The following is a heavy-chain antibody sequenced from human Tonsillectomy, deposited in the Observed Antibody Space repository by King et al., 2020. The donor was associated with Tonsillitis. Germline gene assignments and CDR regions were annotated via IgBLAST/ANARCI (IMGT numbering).Heavy chain of an antibody. Sequence: VQLVESGAEVKKPGSSVKVSCKTSGGTFSSYAFTWVRQAPGQGLEWMGRIIPILGIANYAQKFQGRVTITADKSTSTTYMELSSLTSEDTAVYYCAGASSIVVPAADGFWGQGTLVTVSS. CDR1: GGTFSSYA. V-gene: IGHV1-69*09. D-gene: IGHD2-2*01. J-gene: IGHJ4*02. CDR3: AGASSIVVPAADGF. CDR2: IIPILGIA.